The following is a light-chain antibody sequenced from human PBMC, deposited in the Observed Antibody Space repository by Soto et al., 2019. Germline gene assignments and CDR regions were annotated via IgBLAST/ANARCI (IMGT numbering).Light chain of an antibody. CDR3: GTWDSSLSAWV. V-gene: IGLV1-51*01. CDR1: SSNIGNNY. Sequence: QSVLTQPPSVSAAPGQKVTISCSGSSSNIGNNYVSWYQQLPGTAPNFLIYDNNKRPSGIPDRFSGSKAGTSATLGITGLQTGDEADYYCGTWDSSLSAWVFGGGTKLTVL. CDR2: DNN. J-gene: IGLJ3*02.